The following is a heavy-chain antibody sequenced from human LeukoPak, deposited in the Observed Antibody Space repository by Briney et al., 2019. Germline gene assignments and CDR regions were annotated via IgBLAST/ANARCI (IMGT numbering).Heavy chain of an antibody. V-gene: IGHV1-46*01. CDR2: INPSGGST. CDR1: GYTFTSYY. CDR3: ARDGVPAAIKFGWFDP. Sequence: ASVKVSCKASGYTFTSYYMHWVRQAPGQGLEWMGIINPSGGSTSYAQKFQGRVTMTRNTSISTAYMELSSLRSEDTAVYYCARDGVPAAIKFGWFDPWGEGTLVTVSS. D-gene: IGHD2-2*01. J-gene: IGHJ5*02.